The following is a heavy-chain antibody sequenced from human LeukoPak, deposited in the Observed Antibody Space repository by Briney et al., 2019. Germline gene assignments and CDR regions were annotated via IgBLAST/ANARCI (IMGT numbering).Heavy chain of an antibody. CDR2: INPNSGGT. Sequence: ASVKVSCKASGYTFTGYCMHWVRQAPGQGLEWMGWINPNSGGTNYAQKFQGWVTMTRDTSISTAYMELSRLRSDDTAVYYCARATGGPLGYYGMDVWGQGTTVTVSS. J-gene: IGHJ6*02. CDR3: ARATGGPLGYYGMDV. V-gene: IGHV1-2*04. CDR1: GYTFTGYC. D-gene: IGHD7-27*01.